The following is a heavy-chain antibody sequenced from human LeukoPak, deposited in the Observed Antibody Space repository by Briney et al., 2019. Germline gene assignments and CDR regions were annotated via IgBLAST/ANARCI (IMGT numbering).Heavy chain of an antibody. D-gene: IGHD2-15*01. CDR2: INSIGTTI. J-gene: IGHJ4*02. Sequence: GGSLRLSCAASALSFSSYGMNWGRQAPGKGPEWISYINSIGTTIYYADSVKGRFTVSRDNAKRSLYLQTSSLRVEDTAVYYCARNRGSEVDYWGQGTLVTVSS. CDR3: ARNRGSEVDY. V-gene: IGHV3-48*03. CDR1: ALSFSSYG.